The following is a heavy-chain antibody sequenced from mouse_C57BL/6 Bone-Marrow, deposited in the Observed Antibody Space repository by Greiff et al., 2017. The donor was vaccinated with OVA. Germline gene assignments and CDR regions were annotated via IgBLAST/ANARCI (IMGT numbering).Heavy chain of an antibody. CDR1: GFSLTSYG. V-gene: IGHV2-6*03. J-gene: IGHJ4*01. Sequence: VKLMESGPGLVAPSQSLSITCTVSGFSLTSYGVHWVRQPPGKGLEWLVVIWSDGSTTYNSALKSRLSISKDNSKSQVFLKMNSLQTDDTAMYYCARGDYDGNYYAMDYWGQGTSVTVSS. CDR2: IWSDGST. CDR3: ARGDYDGNYYAMDY. D-gene: IGHD2-4*01.